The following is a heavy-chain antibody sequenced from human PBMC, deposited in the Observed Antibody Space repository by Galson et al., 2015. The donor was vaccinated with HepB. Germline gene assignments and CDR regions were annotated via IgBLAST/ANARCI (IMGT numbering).Heavy chain of an antibody. D-gene: IGHD2-2*01. J-gene: IGHJ5*02. V-gene: IGHV1-46*03. CDR2: INPSGGSA. CDR3: ARDPSSDIGVALGLFDP. Sequence: SVKVSCKASGYTFISYYLHWVRQAPGQGLEWMGVINPSGGSANYAQKFQDRVTMTRDTSTSTVYMELSSLRSEDTAVYYCARDPSSDIGVALGLFDPWGQGTLVTVSS. CDR1: GYTFISYY.